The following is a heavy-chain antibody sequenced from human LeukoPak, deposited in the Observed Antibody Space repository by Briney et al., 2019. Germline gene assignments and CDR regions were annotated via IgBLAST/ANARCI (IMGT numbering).Heavy chain of an antibody. CDR1: GGSLTSNNW. Sequence: SETLSLTYAVSGGSLTSNNWWSWVRQPPGKGLEWIGEISHSGSTNYSPSLKSRVTISADKSNNQFSPNLNSVTAADTAVYYCAREVYSGYDFPQPIDYWGQGTLVTVAS. CDR3: AREVYSGYDFPQPIDY. J-gene: IGHJ4*02. CDR2: ISHSGST. V-gene: IGHV4-4*02. D-gene: IGHD5-12*01.